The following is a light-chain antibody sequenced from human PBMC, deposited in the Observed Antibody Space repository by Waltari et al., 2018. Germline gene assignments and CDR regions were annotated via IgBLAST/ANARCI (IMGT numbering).Light chain of an antibody. Sequence: QSALTQPASVSGSPGQSITISCTGTPSDIGYYNYVSRYQQHPGKAPKLIIYDVSHRPSGVSDRFSGSKSGNTASLTISGLRAEDEADYHCSSYSISSNYFVFGTGTTVTVL. CDR2: DVS. CDR1: PSDIGYYNY. V-gene: IGLV2-14*03. J-gene: IGLJ1*01. CDR3: SSYSISSNYFV.